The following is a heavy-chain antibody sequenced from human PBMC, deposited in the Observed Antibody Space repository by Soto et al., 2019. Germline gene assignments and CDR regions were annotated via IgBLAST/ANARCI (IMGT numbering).Heavy chain of an antibody. CDR3: ARGGENYGDYVDI. D-gene: IGHD4-17*01. J-gene: IGHJ3*02. CDR1: GGSISSGGYS. V-gene: IGHV4-30-2*01. Sequence: QLQLQESGSGLVKPSQTLSLTCAVSGGSISSGGYSWSWIRQPPGTGLEWIGYIYHSGSTYYNPSLNSRVTISVDRSKNQFSLKLSSVTAADTAVYYCARGGENYGDYVDIWGQGTMVTVSS. CDR2: IYHSGST.